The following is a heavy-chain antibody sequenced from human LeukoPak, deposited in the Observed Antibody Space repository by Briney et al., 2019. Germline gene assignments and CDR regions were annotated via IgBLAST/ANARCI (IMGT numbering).Heavy chain of an antibody. J-gene: IGHJ4*02. D-gene: IGHD3-3*01. CDR3: AKDRSGFDY. CDR2: ISSSSSTI. Sequence: VGSLRLSCAASGFTFSSYSMNWVRQAPGKGLEWVSYISSSSSTIYYADSVKGRFTISRDNAKNSLYLQMNSLRAEDTAVYYCAKDRSGFDYWGQGTLVTVSS. CDR1: GFTFSSYS. V-gene: IGHV3-48*01.